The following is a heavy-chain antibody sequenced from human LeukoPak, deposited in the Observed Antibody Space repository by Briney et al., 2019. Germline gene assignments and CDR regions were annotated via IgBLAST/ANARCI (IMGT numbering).Heavy chain of an antibody. Sequence: GGSLRLSCAASGFTFNTYTITWVRQAPGKGLEWVTLISYDGSTKYYSDSVKGRFTLSRDNSKNTLYLQMNSLRAEDTAYYCAKKKTDYSYPSSFDYWGQGTLVTVSS. V-gene: IGHV3-30*18. CDR3: AKKKTDYSYPSSFDY. J-gene: IGHJ4*02. CDR2: ISYDGSTK. D-gene: IGHD4-11*01. CDR1: GFTFNTYT.